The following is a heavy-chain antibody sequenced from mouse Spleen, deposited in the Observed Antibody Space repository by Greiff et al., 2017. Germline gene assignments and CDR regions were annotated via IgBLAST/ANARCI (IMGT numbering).Heavy chain of an antibody. CDR1: GYTFTDYY. CDR3: ARRVTTVVAHYAMDY. CDR2: IYPGSGNT. Sequence: VQLQQSGAELVRPGASVKLSCKASGYTFTDYYINWVKQRPGQGLEWIARIYPGSGNTYYNEKFKGKATLTAEKSSSTAYMQLSSLTSEDSAVYFCARRVTTVVAHYAMDYWGQGTSVTVSS. V-gene: IGHV1-76*01. J-gene: IGHJ4*01. D-gene: IGHD1-1*01.